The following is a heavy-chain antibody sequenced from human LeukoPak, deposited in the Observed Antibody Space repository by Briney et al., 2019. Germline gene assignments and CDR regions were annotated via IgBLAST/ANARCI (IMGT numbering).Heavy chain of an antibody. Sequence: GGSLRLSCAASGFTFSDYYMSWIRQAPGKGLEWVSYISSSGSTIYYADSVKGRFTISRDNAKNSLYLQMNSLRAEDTAVYYCTTETYYYDSSGYYPLYYYYMDVWGKGTTVTVSS. J-gene: IGHJ6*03. CDR1: GFTFSDYY. V-gene: IGHV3-11*01. CDR3: TTETYYYDSSGYYPLYYYYMDV. CDR2: ISSSGSTI. D-gene: IGHD3-22*01.